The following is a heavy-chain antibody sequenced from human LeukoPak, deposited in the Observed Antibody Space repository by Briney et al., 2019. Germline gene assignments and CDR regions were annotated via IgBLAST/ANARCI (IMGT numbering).Heavy chain of an antibody. Sequence: SETLSLTCTVSGDSINSYYWSWMRQPPGKGLEWIGYIYNSGSKYNPSFKSRVTISVDTPKNQFSLNLSSVTAADTAVYYCARRNPKNYYDSSDYEYFFDFWGQGTLVTVSS. CDR3: ARRNPKNYYDSSDYEYFFDF. CDR2: IYNSGS. J-gene: IGHJ4*02. V-gene: IGHV4-59*08. CDR1: GDSINSYY. D-gene: IGHD3-22*01.